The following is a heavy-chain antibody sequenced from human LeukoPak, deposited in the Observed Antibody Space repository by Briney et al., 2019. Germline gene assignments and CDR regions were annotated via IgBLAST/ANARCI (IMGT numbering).Heavy chain of an antibody. CDR3: ARDSGLGPTWHPFDH. Sequence: ASVKVSCKASGYNFTDYYIHWVRQAPGQGLEWMGWINPKSGGTNYAQKFRGRVTMTRDTSISTAYMELSGLRSDDTAAYYCARDSGLGPTWHPFDHWGQGTPVTVSS. CDR1: GYNFTDYY. CDR2: INPKSGGT. D-gene: IGHD1-26*01. V-gene: IGHV1-2*02. J-gene: IGHJ4*02.